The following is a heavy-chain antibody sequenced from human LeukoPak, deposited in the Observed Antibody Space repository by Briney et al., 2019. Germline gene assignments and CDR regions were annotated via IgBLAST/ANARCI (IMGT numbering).Heavy chain of an antibody. CDR2: IYSGGST. CDR1: GVTVSSNY. D-gene: IGHD1-26*01. Sequence: AGSLSLTCTVSGVTVSSNYMNWVRQPPGKGLEWVSVIYSGGSTYYADSVKGRFTISRDNSKNTLYLQMNSLRAEDTAVYYCARVSGSYYFDYWGQGTLVTVSS. CDR3: ARVSGSYYFDY. V-gene: IGHV3-53*01. J-gene: IGHJ4*02.